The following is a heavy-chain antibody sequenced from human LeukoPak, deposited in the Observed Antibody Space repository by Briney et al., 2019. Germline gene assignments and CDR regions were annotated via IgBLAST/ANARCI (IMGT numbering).Heavy chain of an antibody. CDR3: ASGVPGGWYFDL. J-gene: IGHJ2*01. CDR1: GFTFSSYW. Sequence: GGSLRLSCAASGFTFSSYWMHWVRQAPGKGLVWVSRINGDGTRTNYADSVKGRFAISRDNAENTVNLQIYSLKAEDTAVYYCASGVPGGWYFDLWGRATLVTVSS. CDR2: INGDGTRT. V-gene: IGHV3-74*01. D-gene: IGHD3-16*01.